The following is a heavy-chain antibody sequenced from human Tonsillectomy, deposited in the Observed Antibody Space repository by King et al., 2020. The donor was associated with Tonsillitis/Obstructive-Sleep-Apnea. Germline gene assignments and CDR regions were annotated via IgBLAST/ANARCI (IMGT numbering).Heavy chain of an antibody. CDR3: ARGGGSILDYYSYMDV. Sequence: QLVQSGAEVKKPGSSVKVSCKAYGGTFSSYAISWVRQAPGQGLEWMGGIIPIFGTANYAQKFQGRVTITADESTSTAYMELSSLRSEDTAVYYCARGGGSILDYYSYMDVWGKGTTVTVSS. D-gene: IGHD2-21*01. CDR1: GGTFSSYA. CDR2: IIPIFGTA. J-gene: IGHJ6*03. V-gene: IGHV1-69*01.